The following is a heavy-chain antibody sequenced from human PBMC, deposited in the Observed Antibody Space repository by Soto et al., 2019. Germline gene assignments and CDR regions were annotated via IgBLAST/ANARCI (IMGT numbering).Heavy chain of an antibody. CDR2: ISSSSSTI. D-gene: IGHD3-22*01. Sequence: PGGALRLPCAASAVTFITYSMNLVRQAPWKRLEWVSYISSSSSTIFYTDSVKGRFTVSRDNAKNSLYLQMNSLRAEDTAVYYCARFKYYYDRSGPPAYWGQRSLV. V-gene: IGHV3-48*01. CDR1: AVTFITYS. CDR3: ARFKYYYDRSGPPAY. J-gene: IGHJ4*02.